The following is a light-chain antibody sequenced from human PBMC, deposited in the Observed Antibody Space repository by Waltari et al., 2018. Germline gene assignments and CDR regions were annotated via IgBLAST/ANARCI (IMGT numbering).Light chain of an antibody. CDR3: QSYDNSLSDHAV. CDR2: GTP. V-gene: IGLV1-40*01. Sequence: QMIQGTTPNLLIYGTPNRASGVPDRSSGSKSGTSASLAITGLQAEDEADYYCQSYDNSLSDHAVFGGGTQLTVL. J-gene: IGLJ7*01.